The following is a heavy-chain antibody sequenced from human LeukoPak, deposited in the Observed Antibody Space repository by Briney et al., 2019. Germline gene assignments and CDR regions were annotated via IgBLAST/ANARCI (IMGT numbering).Heavy chain of an antibody. Sequence: PGGSLRLSCAASGFTFSSYSMNGVRQAPGKGLEWVSSISSSSSYIYYADSVKGRFTISRDNAKNSLYLQMNSLRAEDTAVYYCARWLPGVRGGFKKGFVDYWGQGTLVTVSS. J-gene: IGHJ4*02. D-gene: IGHD3-10*02. V-gene: IGHV3-21*01. CDR3: ARWLPGVRGGFKKGFVDY. CDR2: ISSSSSYI. CDR1: GFTFSSYS.